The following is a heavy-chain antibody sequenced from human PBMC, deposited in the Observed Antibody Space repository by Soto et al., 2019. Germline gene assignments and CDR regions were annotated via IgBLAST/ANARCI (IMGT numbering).Heavy chain of an antibody. CDR3: ARAQDIVATMGPV. Sequence: GGSLRLSCAASGFTFSSYAMNWVRQAPGKGLEWVSVISGSGGSTYYADSVKGRFTISRDNSKNTLYLQMNSLRAEDTAVYYCARAQDIVATMGPVWGQGTLVTVSS. J-gene: IGHJ4*02. CDR2: ISGSGGST. D-gene: IGHD5-12*01. V-gene: IGHV3-23*01. CDR1: GFTFSSYA.